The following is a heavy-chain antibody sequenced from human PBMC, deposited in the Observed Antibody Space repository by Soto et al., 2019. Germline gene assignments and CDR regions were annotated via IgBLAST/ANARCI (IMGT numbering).Heavy chain of an antibody. D-gene: IGHD3-22*01. Sequence: QVQLVQSGAEVKKPGSSVKVSCKASGGTFSSYAISWVRQAPGQGLEWMGGIIPIFGTANYAQKSQGRVTITADQSTSSAYMDLISLRSEDTTVYYCSRFHDSSGYFDYWVEGSLVTVSS. CDR2: IIPIFGTA. V-gene: IGHV1-69*01. CDR1: GGTFSSYA. CDR3: SRFHDSSGYFDY. J-gene: IGHJ4*02.